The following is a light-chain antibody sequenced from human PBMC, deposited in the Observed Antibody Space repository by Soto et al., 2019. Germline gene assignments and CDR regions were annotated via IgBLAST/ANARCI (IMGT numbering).Light chain of an antibody. V-gene: IGKV3-11*01. J-gene: IGKJ5*01. CDR2: DAS. CDR1: QSVSSY. CDR3: QQRSNWLGIT. Sequence: EIVLTQSPATLSLSPGERATLSCRASQSVSSYLAWYQQKPGQAPRLLIYDASNRATGIPARFSGSGSGTDFTLTISSLEPEDFEVYYCQQRSNWLGITFGQGTRLEIK.